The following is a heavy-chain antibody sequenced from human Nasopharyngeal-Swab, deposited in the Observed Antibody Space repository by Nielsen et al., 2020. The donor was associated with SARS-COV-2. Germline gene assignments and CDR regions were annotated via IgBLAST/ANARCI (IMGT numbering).Heavy chain of an antibody. Sequence: GGSLRLSCAASGFTFSSYGMHWVRQAPGKGLEWVAVIWYDGSNKYYADSVKGRFTISRDNSMNTLYLQMNRLRAEDTAVYYCARGVPAAAFDYWGQGTLVTVSS. D-gene: IGHD2-2*01. CDR3: ARGVPAAAFDY. CDR2: IWYDGSNK. V-gene: IGHV3-33*01. J-gene: IGHJ4*02. CDR1: GFTFSSYG.